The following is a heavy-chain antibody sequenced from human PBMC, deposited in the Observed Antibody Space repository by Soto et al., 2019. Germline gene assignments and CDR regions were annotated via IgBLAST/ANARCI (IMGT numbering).Heavy chain of an antibody. CDR2: IVVGSGNT. Sequence: ASVKVSCKASGFTFTSSAMQWVRQARGQRLEWIGWIVVGSGNTNYAQKFQERVTITRDMSTSTAYMELSSLRSEDTAVYYCAAVDLGGDCYPDCEGYNYYYYYYMDVWGKGTTVTVSS. V-gene: IGHV1-58*02. D-gene: IGHD2-21*01. CDR1: GFTFTSSA. J-gene: IGHJ6*03. CDR3: AAVDLGGDCYPDCEGYNYYYYYYMDV.